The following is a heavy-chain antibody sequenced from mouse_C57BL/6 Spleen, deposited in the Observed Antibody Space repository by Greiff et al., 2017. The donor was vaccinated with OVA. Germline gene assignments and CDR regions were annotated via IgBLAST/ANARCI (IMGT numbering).Heavy chain of an antibody. V-gene: IGHV14-3*01. Sequence: EVQLQQSVAELVRPGASVKLSCTASGFNIKNNYMHWVKQRPEQGLEWIGRIDPANGNTKYAPKFQGKATITADTSSTTAYLQLSSLTSEDTAIYSCARDSNYGYYFDYWGQGTTLTVSS. J-gene: IGHJ2*01. D-gene: IGHD2-5*01. CDR3: ARDSNYGYYFDY. CDR1: GFNIKNNY. CDR2: IDPANGNT.